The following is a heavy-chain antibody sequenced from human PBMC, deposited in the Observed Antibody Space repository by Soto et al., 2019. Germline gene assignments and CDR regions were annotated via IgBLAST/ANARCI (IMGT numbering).Heavy chain of an antibody. V-gene: IGHV1-18*04. Sequence: QVQLVQSGTEVKKPGASVKVSCKASGYTFTNYAISWVRQAPGQGLEWMGWISAYSDRTNYAQNLQGRVTMTTDTATSTAYMEVRSLRPDDTAIYYCARARAERERSYDFWGGSFDSWGQGTLVTVSS. CDR3: ARARAERERSYDFWGGSFDS. CDR2: ISAYSDRT. J-gene: IGHJ4*02. D-gene: IGHD3-3*01. CDR1: GYTFTNYA.